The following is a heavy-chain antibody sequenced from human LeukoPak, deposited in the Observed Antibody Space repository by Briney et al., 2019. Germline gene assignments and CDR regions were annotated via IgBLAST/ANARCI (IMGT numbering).Heavy chain of an antibody. CDR2: SNDSGGT. CDR1: GGTFSGYY. D-gene: IGHD1-26*01. J-gene: IGHJ6*03. CDR3: ARLSVIVGAALEYYYYYMDV. V-gene: IGHV4-34*01. Sequence: SETLSLTCAVYGGTFSGYYWSWIRQPPGKRLEWVGESNDSGGTNYNPSLKSRVTISADKSRNQVSLKLTSVTAADTAVYYCARLSVIVGAALEYYYYYMDVWGQGTTVTVSS.